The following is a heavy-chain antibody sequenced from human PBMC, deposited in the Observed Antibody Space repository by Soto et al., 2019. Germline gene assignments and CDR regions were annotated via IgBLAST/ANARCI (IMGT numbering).Heavy chain of an antibody. D-gene: IGHD1-26*01. CDR1: GGPISSSNW. J-gene: IGHJ4*02. CDR3: ASGGEWAYYFDY. CDR2: IYHSGST. V-gene: IGHV4-4*02. Sequence: PSETLSLTCTVSGGPISSSNWWSWVRQPPGKGLEWIGEIYHSGSTNYSPSLKSRVTISVDKSKNQFSLKLSSVTAADTAVYYCASGGEWAYYFDYWGQGTQVTVSS.